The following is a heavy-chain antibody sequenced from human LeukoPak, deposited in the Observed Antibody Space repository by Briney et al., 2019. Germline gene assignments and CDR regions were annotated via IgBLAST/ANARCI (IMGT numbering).Heavy chain of an antibody. J-gene: IGHJ4*02. Sequence: TGGSLRLSCLTSGFTFRDYGLGWVRQAPGMGLEWVSFTRSKIYGGAPGYAASVRGRFSVSRDDSESVAYLQMNNLKSEDTGVYYCARGQTVPGAKYYFDFWSPGTLVTVSS. CDR2: TRSKIYGGAP. D-gene: IGHD2/OR15-2a*01. CDR3: ARGQTVPGAKYYFDF. CDR1: GFTFRDYG. V-gene: IGHV3-49*04.